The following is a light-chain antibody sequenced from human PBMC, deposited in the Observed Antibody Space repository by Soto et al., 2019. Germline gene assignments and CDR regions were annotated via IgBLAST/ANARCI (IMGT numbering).Light chain of an antibody. CDR3: CSYAGSHTFV. CDR1: SGDIGGYDY. J-gene: IGLJ1*01. V-gene: IGLV2-11*01. CDR2: DVS. Sequence: QSALTQPRSVSGSPGQSVTISCTGTSGDIGGYDYVSWYRHHPGKAPKLMIYDVSKRPSGVPDRFSGSKSGNTASLTISGLQAEDETDYYCCSYAGSHTFVFGTGTKVTVL.